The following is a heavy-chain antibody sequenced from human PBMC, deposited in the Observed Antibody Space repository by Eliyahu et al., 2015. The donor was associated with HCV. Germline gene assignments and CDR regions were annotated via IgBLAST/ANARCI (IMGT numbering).Heavy chain of an antibody. V-gene: IGHV4-59*01. D-gene: IGHD6-19*01. CDR1: GGSIXTYY. CDR3: ASGGGGIAVAGTGGWFDP. J-gene: IGHJ5*02. Sequence: QVQLQESGPGLVKPSETLSLTCTVPGGSIXTYYWSWIRQPPGKGLEWIAYIHYSGSTNYXPSLKSRVTISVDTSKNQFSLNLTSVTAADTAVYYCASGGGGIAVAGTGGWFDPWGQGTLVTVSS. CDR2: IHYSGST.